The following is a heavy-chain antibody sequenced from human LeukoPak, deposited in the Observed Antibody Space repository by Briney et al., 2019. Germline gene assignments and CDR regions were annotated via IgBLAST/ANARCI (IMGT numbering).Heavy chain of an antibody. CDR3: ARSNRRDYAWGSYRYRWFDP. V-gene: IGHV4-39*01. J-gene: IGHJ5*02. D-gene: IGHD3-16*02. Sequence: SETLSLTCTVSGGSISSSSYYWGWIRQPPGKGLEWIGSIYYSGSTYYNPSLKSRVTISVDTSKNQFSLKLSSVTAADTAVYYCARSNRRDYAWGSYRYRWFDPWGQGTLVTVSS. CDR1: GGSISSSSYY. CDR2: IYYSGST.